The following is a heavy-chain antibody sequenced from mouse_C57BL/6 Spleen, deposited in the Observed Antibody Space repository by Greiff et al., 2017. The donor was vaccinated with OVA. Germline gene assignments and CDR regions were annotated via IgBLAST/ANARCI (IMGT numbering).Heavy chain of an antibody. Sequence: VQLQQPGAELVRPGSSVKLSCKASGYTFTSYWMDWVKQRPGQGLEWIGNIYPSDSETHYNQKFKDKATLTVDKSSSTAYMQLSSLTSEDSAVYYCARHYDYDGYYAMDYWGQGTSVTVSS. CDR3: ARHYDYDGYYAMDY. CDR2: IYPSDSET. D-gene: IGHD2-4*01. CDR1: GYTFTSYW. V-gene: IGHV1-61*01. J-gene: IGHJ4*01.